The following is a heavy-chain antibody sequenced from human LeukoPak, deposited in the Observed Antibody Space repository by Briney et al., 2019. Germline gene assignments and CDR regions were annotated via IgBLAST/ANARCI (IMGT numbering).Heavy chain of an antibody. D-gene: IGHD4-23*01. Sequence: GRSLRLSCAASGFTFSNYGMHWVRQAPGKGLEWVAIISYDGSNKYYTDSVKGRFTISRDNSKNTLYLQMNSLRDEDTAVYYCAKVSLRWWGYVDYWGQGTLVTVSS. V-gene: IGHV3-30*18. CDR3: AKVSLRWWGYVDY. J-gene: IGHJ4*02. CDR2: ISYDGSNK. CDR1: GFTFSNYG.